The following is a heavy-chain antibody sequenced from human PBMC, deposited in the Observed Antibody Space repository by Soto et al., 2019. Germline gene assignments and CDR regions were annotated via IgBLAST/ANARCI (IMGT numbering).Heavy chain of an antibody. CDR2: ISSDGGST. CDR3: ARDGVATRAFDY. CDR1: GFTFGGYA. J-gene: IGHJ4*02. D-gene: IGHD5-12*01. Sequence: VLLVESGGGLVQPEGSLRLSCAASGFTFGGYAMHWVRQAPGKGLEYVSRISSDGGSTYYVNSVKGRFAISRDNSNNTMYLQLGSLRTDDMAVYYCARDGVATRAFDYWGQGTLVTVSS. V-gene: IGHV3-64*01.